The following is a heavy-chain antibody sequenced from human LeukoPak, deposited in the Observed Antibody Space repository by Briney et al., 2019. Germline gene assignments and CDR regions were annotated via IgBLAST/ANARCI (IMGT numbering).Heavy chain of an antibody. CDR3: AREARYYYDSSEP. V-gene: IGHV3-7*01. J-gene: IGHJ3*01. Sequence: GGSLRLSCAASGFTFSSYTIHWVRQAPGRGLEWVANIKQDGSEKKYVDSVKGRFTISRDNAKNSLYLQMNSLRAEDTAVYYCAREARYYYDSSEPWGQGTMVTVSS. CDR1: GFTFSSYT. CDR2: IKQDGSEK. D-gene: IGHD3-22*01.